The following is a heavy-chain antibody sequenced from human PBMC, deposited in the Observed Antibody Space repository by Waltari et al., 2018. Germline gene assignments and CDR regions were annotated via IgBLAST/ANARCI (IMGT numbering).Heavy chain of an antibody. D-gene: IGHD3-22*01. Sequence: QVQLQESGPGLVKPSETLSLTCPVSGGSISSYYWRWIRPPPGKGLEWIGYIYYSGSTNYNPSLKSRVTISVDTSKNQFSLKLSSVTAADTAVYYCAASDYYDSSGYYYLLDYWGQGTLVTVSS. CDR3: AASDYYDSSGYYYLLDY. J-gene: IGHJ4*02. CDR1: GGSISSYY. V-gene: IGHV4-59*01. CDR2: IYYSGST.